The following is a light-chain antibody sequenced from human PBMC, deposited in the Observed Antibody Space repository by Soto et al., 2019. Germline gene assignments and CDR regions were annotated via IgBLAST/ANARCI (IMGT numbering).Light chain of an antibody. J-gene: IGKJ5*01. CDR3: QQSYSSPTT. V-gene: IGKV1-39*01. CDR1: QSIGKH. Sequence: DIQMTQSPSFLSASVGDRVTITCRASQSIGKHLNWYQQKPGKAPKFLIYGASTLQSGVPSRFSGSGSGTDFTLTVKSMQTEHFATYYCQQSYSSPTTVGQGTRLESK. CDR2: GAS.